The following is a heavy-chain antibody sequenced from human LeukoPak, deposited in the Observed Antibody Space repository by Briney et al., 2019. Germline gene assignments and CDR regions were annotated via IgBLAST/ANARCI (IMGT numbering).Heavy chain of an antibody. V-gene: IGHV4-59*08. CDR3: ARQEVWGVLYYYYYMDV. D-gene: IGHD3-10*01. J-gene: IGHJ6*03. CDR2: IYYSGST. CDR1: EGSISSYY. Sequence: SETLSLTCTVSEGSISSYYWSWIRQPPGKGLEWIGYIYYSGSTNYNPSLKSRVTISVDTSKNQFSLKLSSVTAADTAVYYCARQEVWGVLYYYYYMDVWGKGTTVTVSS.